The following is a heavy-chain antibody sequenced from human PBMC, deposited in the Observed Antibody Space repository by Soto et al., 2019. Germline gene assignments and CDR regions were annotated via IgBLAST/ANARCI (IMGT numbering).Heavy chain of an antibody. CDR2: IYYSGST. V-gene: IGHV4-39*01. Sequence: PSETLSLTCTVSGGSISSSSYYWGWIRQPPGKGLEWIGSIYYSGSTYYNPSLKSRVTISVDTSKNQFSLKLSSVTAADTAVYYCARQGDDFWSGYTNWFDPWGQGTLVTVSS. CDR1: GGSISSSSYY. CDR3: ARQGDDFWSGYTNWFDP. D-gene: IGHD3-3*01. J-gene: IGHJ5*02.